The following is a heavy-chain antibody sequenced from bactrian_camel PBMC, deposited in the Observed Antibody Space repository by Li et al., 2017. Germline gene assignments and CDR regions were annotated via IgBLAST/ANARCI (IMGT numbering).Heavy chain of an antibody. V-gene: IGHV3S26*01. D-gene: IGHD1*01. Sequence: HVQLVESGGGSVQTGGSLRLSCSLSGYTASTYCIGWFRQIGDKGREGVAVIDAQGISSYANDVKGRFTLSKASANTTLYLEMTSLKPEDTAMYYCAARIARGYCALIRDDYFHSWGQGTQVTVS. J-gene: IGHJ6*01. CDR3: AARIARGYCALIRDDYFHS. CDR1: GYTASTYC. CDR2: IDAQGIS.